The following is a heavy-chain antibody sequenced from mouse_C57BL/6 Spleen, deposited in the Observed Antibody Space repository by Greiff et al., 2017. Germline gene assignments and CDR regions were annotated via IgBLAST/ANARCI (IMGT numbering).Heavy chain of an antibody. V-gene: IGHV1-82*01. CDR2: IYTGDGDT. CDR3: ARSIYYGKDVDWYFDV. Sequence: VQLQQSGPELVKPGASVKISCKASGYAFSSSWMNWVKQRPGKGLEWIGRIYTGDGDTNYNGKFKGKATLTVAKASNTAYMQLSSLTSVDSEVYFCARSIYYGKDVDWYFDVWGTGTTVTVSS. D-gene: IGHD2-1*01. CDR1: GYAFSSSW. J-gene: IGHJ1*03.